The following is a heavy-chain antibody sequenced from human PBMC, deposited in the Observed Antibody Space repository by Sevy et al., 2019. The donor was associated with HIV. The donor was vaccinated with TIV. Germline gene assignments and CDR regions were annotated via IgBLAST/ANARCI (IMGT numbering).Heavy chain of an antibody. CDR3: ASGGYYYDNAAYYAFDS. CDR2: IWSDGAYQ. D-gene: IGHD3-22*01. V-gene: IGHV3-33*01. J-gene: IGHJ4*02. CDR1: GFTFSAYA. Sequence: GGSLRLSCTTSGFTFSAYAMHWVRQAPGKGLEWVAIIWSDGAYQYHGDSVKGRFTISRDNSKNTLYLQMNSLRVEDTAVYYCASGGYYYDNAAYYAFDSWGQRTLVTVSS.